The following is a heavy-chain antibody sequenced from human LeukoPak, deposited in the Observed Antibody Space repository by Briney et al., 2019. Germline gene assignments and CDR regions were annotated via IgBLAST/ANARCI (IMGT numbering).Heavy chain of an antibody. CDR2: IYTSGST. J-gene: IGHJ5*02. CDR3: ARGDIVATSYFGEWFDP. CDR1: GGSISSGSYY. D-gene: IGHD5-12*01. V-gene: IGHV4-61*02. Sequence: PSETLSLTCTLSGGSISSGSYYWSWIRQPAGKGLEWIGRIYTSGSTNYNPSLKSRVTISVDTSKNQFSLKLSSVTAADTAVYYCARGDIVATSYFGEWFDPWGQGTLATVSS.